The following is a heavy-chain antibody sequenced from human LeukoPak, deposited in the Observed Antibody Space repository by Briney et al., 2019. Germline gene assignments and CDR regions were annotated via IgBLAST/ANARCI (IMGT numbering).Heavy chain of an antibody. J-gene: IGHJ4*02. CDR2: IIQDGCEE. D-gene: IGHD5-18*01. Sequence: GGSLRLSCAASGFTVENYWMSWVRQVPRRGPEWVANIIQDGCEEPYLDSVKGRLTISRDNAKNSLFLQMNRLIAEDTAVYYRARWAAVTDQWGQGTLVTVSS. CDR3: ARWAAVTDQ. V-gene: IGHV3-7*01. CDR1: GFTVENYW.